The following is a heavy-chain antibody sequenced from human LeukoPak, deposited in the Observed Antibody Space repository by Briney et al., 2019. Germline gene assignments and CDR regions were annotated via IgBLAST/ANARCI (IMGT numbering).Heavy chain of an antibody. J-gene: IGHJ5*02. Sequence: SETLSLTCAVSGGSISSGGYSWSWIRQPPGKGLEWIGYIYHSGSTYYNPSLKSRVTISVDRSKNQFSLKLSSVTAADTAVYYCARQSTVSGAAADLNWFDPWGQGTLVTVSS. CDR1: GGSISSGGYS. CDR3: ARQSTVSGAAADLNWFDP. D-gene: IGHD6-13*01. V-gene: IGHV4-30-2*01. CDR2: IYHSGST.